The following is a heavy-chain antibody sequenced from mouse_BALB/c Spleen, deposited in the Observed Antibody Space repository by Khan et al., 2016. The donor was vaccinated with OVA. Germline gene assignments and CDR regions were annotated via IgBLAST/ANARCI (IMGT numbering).Heavy chain of an antibody. CDR1: GYTFTSYW. J-gene: IGHJ3*01. V-gene: IGHV1-5*01. CDR3: TRRNWDVAWFAY. CDR2: IYPGNTDT. Sequence: EVQLQESGPVLARPGASVKMSCKASGYTFTSYWMHWVKQRPGQGLEWIGDIYPGNTDTTYNQQFKGKAKLTAVTSTSTAYMELSSLTNEDSAVYYCTRRNWDVAWFAYWGQGTLVTVSA. D-gene: IGHD4-1*01.